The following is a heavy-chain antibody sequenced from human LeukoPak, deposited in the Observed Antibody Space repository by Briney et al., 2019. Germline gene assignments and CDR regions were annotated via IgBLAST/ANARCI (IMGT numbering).Heavy chain of an antibody. J-gene: IGHJ4*02. V-gene: IGHV3-21*01. CDR3: AREAVASGYDSYYFDY. CDR2: ISSSSSYI. D-gene: IGHD5-12*01. Sequence: PGGSLRLSCAASGFTFSSYSMNWVRQAPGKGLEWVSSISSSSSYIYYADSVKGRFTISRDNAKNSLYLQMNSLRAEDTAVYYCAREAVASGYDSYYFDYWGQGTLVTVSS. CDR1: GFTFSSYS.